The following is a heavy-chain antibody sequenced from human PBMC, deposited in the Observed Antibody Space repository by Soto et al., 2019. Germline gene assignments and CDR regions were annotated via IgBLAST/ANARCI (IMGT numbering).Heavy chain of an antibody. Sequence: PSETLSLTCTVSGGSISSYYWSWIRQPPGKGLEWIGYIYYSGSTNYNPSLKSQVTISVDTSKNQFSLKLSSVTAADTAVYYCARQIQGWFDPWGQGTLVTVSS. V-gene: IGHV4-59*08. J-gene: IGHJ5*02. CDR3: ARQIQGWFDP. CDR2: IYYSGST. CDR1: GGSISSYY.